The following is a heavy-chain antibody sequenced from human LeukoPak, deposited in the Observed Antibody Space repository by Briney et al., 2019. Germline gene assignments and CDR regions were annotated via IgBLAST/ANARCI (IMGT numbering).Heavy chain of an antibody. CDR2: IYTSGST. Sequence: SETLSLXCTVSGGSISSYYWSWIRQPAGKGLESIGRIYTSGSTNYNPSLKSRVTMSVDTSKNQFSLKLSSVTAADTAVYYCASWSQYNWFDPWGQGTLVTVSS. CDR3: ASWSQYNWFDP. J-gene: IGHJ5*02. V-gene: IGHV4-4*07. CDR1: GGSISSYY.